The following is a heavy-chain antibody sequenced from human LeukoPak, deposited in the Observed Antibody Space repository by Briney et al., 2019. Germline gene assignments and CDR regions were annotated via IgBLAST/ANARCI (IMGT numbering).Heavy chain of an antibody. CDR1: GFTLDGYA. Sequence: PGRSLGLSCAASGFTLDGYAMHWVRQAPGKGLEWVSGISWNSGSIGYADSVKGRFTISRDNAKNSLYLQMNSLRAEDMALYYCAKGGIAVAGYYFDYWGQGTLVTVSS. V-gene: IGHV3-9*03. CDR2: ISWNSGSI. D-gene: IGHD6-19*01. CDR3: AKGGIAVAGYYFDY. J-gene: IGHJ4*02.